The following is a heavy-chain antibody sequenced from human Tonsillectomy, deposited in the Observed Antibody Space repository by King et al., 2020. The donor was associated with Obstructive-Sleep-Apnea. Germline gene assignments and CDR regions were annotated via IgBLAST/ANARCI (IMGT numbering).Heavy chain of an antibody. J-gene: IGHJ3*02. V-gene: IGHV3-9*01. CDR2: ITWNGGSI. D-gene: IGHD6-13*01. Sequence: VQLVESGGGLIQPGRSLRLSCVASGFIFDDYAMHWVRQAPGKGLEWVSGITWNGGSIAYADSVKGRFTISRDNAKKALYLQMNRLRIEDTALYYCARDTGILHEIIAAFDMWGQGTMVAVSS. CDR3: ARDTGILHEIIAAFDM. CDR1: GFIFDDYA.